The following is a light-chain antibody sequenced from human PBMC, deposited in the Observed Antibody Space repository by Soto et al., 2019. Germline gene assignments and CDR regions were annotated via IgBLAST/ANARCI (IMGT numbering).Light chain of an antibody. CDR1: QSVSSSY. V-gene: IGKV3-20*01. CDR3: QQYGSSPRT. Sequence: EIVLTQSPGTLSLSPGERSTLSCIASQSVSSSYLAWYQQKPGQAPRLLIYGASSRATGIPDRFSGSGSGTDFTLTISRLEPEDFAVYYCQQYGSSPRTFGQGTMVDIK. J-gene: IGKJ1*01. CDR2: GAS.